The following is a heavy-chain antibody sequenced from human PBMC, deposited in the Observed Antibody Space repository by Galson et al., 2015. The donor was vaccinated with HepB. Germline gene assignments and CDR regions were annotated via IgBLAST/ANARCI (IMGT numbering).Heavy chain of an antibody. V-gene: IGHV1-8*01. J-gene: IGHJ5*02. CDR2: MNPNSGTT. CDR1: GYTFTSYD. CDR3: ARTGYSSSWYGLDWFDP. Sequence: SVKVSCKASGYTFTSYDINWVRQATGQGLEWMGWMNPNSGTTGYAQKFQGRVTMTRNTSISTAYMELSSLRSEDTAVYYCARTGYSSSWYGLDWFDPWGQGTLVTVSS. D-gene: IGHD6-13*01.